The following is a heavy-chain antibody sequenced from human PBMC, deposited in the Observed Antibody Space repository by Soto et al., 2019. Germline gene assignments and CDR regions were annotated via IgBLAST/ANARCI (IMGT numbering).Heavy chain of an antibody. J-gene: IGHJ4*02. D-gene: IGHD2-15*01. V-gene: IGHV3-23*01. CDR1: GFTFSSYA. CDR3: VGNRMWDY. CDR2: ISGSGGST. Sequence: PWGSLRLSSTASGFTFSSYAMSWVRQAPGKGLEWVSAISGSGGSTYYADSVKGRFTISRDNSKNTLYLQMNSLRAEDTAVYYCVGNRMWDYWGQGTLVTVSS.